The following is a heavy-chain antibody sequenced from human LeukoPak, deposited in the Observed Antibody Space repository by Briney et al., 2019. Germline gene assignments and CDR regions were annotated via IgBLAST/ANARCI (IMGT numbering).Heavy chain of an antibody. V-gene: IGHV1-69*13. Sequence: SVKVSCKASGGTFSSYAISWVRQAPGQGLEWMGGIIPIFGTANYAQKFQGRVTITADESTSTAYMELSSLRSEDTAVYYCARDLGPGYNWFDPWGQGTLVTVSS. CDR1: GGTFSSYA. D-gene: IGHD1-14*01. J-gene: IGHJ5*02. CDR2: IIPIFGTA. CDR3: ARDLGPGYNWFDP.